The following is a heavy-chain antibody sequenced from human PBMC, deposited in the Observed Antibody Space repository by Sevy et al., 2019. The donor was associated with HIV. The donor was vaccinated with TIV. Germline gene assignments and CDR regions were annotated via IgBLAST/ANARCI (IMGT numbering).Heavy chain of an antibody. Sequence: SETLSLTCTVSGASISSSGHYWGWIRQPPGKGLVWLASINYSGITFYNPSLKSRVTISADTSKNQFSLDLNSVTAADTAIYFCAGPILTYNNGWSYYDYWGQGTVVTVSS. CDR3: AGPILTYNNGWSYYDY. CDR2: INYSGIT. J-gene: IGHJ4*02. CDR1: GASISSSGHY. V-gene: IGHV4-39*01. D-gene: IGHD6-19*01.